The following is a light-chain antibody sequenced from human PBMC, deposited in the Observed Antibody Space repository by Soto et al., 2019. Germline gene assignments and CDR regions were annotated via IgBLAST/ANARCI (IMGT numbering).Light chain of an antibody. J-gene: IGKJ1*01. Sequence: IQLTPSPSSLSASVGASVTITCRASQTISSWLAWYQQKPGKAPKLLIYKASTLKSGVPSRFSGSGSGTEFTLTISSLQPDDFATYYCQHYNSYSEAFGQGTKVDIK. V-gene: IGKV1-5*03. CDR2: KAS. CDR1: QTISSW. CDR3: QHYNSYSEA.